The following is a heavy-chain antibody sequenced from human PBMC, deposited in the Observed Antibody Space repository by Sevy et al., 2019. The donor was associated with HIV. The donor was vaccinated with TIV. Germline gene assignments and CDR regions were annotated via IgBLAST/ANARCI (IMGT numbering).Heavy chain of an antibody. J-gene: IGHJ3*02. V-gene: IGHV3-23*01. Sequence: GGSLRLSCAASGFSFSNYAMSWVRQAQGKGLEWVSGMNAGGGGAYYAESVKGRLAIPRDNSKNMVYLQMNSLRAEDTGLYYCAKDGILELGEAGDIWGQGTMVTV. CDR2: MNAGGGGA. CDR1: GFSFSNYA. CDR3: AKDGILELGEAGDI. D-gene: IGHD1-7*01.